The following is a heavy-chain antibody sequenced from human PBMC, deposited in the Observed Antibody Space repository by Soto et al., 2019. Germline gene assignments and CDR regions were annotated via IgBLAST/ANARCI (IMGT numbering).Heavy chain of an antibody. Sequence: SETLSLTCTVSGGSVTSDEDYWSWIRQSPGKGLEWIGYISNSGSTGYNPSLKTRLSMSVDRSKNQFTLRLTSVTAAGTAVYFCATESGSTYGYFDYWGQGTQVTVSS. D-gene: IGHD4-17*01. J-gene: IGHJ4*02. CDR1: GGSVTSDEDY. CDR3: ATESGSTYGYFDY. CDR2: ISNSGST. V-gene: IGHV4-30-4*01.